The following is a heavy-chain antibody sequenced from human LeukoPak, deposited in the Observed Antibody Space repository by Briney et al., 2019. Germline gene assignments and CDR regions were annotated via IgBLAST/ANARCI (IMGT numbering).Heavy chain of an antibody. J-gene: IGHJ4*02. CDR1: GFIFSSYA. D-gene: IGHD6-13*01. CDR3: ARRRAAAVPYFDY. V-gene: IGHV3-23*01. Sequence: GSLRLSCAASGFIFSSYAMSWVRQAPGKGLEWVSAISGSASSSYYADSVKVRFTISRDNSKNTLYLQMNSLRAEDTAVYYCARRRAAAVPYFDYWGQGTLVTVSS. CDR2: ISGSASSS.